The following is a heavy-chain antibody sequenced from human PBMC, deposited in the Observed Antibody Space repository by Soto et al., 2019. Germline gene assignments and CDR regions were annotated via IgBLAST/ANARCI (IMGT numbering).Heavy chain of an antibody. CDR3: AREGGYYSHYMDV. V-gene: IGHV4-30-4*01. CDR2: IYYSGST. Sequence: PSETLSLTCTVSGGSISSGDYYWSWIRQPPGKGLEWIGYIYYSGSTYYNPSLKSRVTISVDTSKNQFSLKLSSVTAADTAVYYCAREGGYYSHYMDVWTKGTTVTASS. J-gene: IGHJ6*03. CDR1: GGSISSGDYY. D-gene: IGHD3-16*01.